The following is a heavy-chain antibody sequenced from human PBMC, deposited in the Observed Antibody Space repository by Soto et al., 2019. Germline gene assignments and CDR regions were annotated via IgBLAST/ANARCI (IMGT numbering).Heavy chain of an antibody. D-gene: IGHD6-19*01. V-gene: IGHV1-3*05. CDR2: INAGNGNT. Sequence: QVQLVQSGAEEKKPGASVKVSCKASGYTFTSYAMHWVRQAPGQRLEWMGWINAGNGNTKYSQKFQGRVTITRDTSASTAYRELSSLRSEDTAVYYCARDLVYSSGSLDYWGQGTLVTVSS. CDR3: ARDLVYSSGSLDY. J-gene: IGHJ4*02. CDR1: GYTFTSYA.